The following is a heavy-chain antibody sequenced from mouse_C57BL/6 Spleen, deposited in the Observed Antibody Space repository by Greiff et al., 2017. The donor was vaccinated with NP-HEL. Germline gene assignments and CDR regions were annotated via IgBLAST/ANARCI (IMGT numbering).Heavy chain of an antibody. CDR1: GYTFTDYN. Sequence: VQLQQSGPELVKPGASVKMSCKASGYTFTDYNMHWVKQSHGKSLEWIGYINPNNGGTSYNQKFKGKATLTVNTSSSTAYMARRSLTSEDSAVYCCARAQLLRYFDYWGQGTTLTVAS. CDR3: ARAQLLRYFDY. D-gene: IGHD1-1*01. CDR2: INPNNGGT. V-gene: IGHV1-22*01. J-gene: IGHJ2*01.